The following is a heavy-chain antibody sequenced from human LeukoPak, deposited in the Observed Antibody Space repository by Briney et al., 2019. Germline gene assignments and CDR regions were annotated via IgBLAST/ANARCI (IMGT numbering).Heavy chain of an antibody. CDR3: ARDRPEDITDYDILTGYQPLYYFDY. CDR2: IYYSGST. V-gene: IGHV4-59*01. Sequence: PSETLSLTCTVSSGSISSYYWSWIRQPPGKGLEWIGYIYYSGSTNYNPSLKSRVTISVDTSKNQFSLKLSSVTAADTAVYYCARDRPEDITDYDILTGYQPLYYFDYWGQGTLVTVSS. D-gene: IGHD3-9*01. J-gene: IGHJ4*02. CDR1: SGSISSYY.